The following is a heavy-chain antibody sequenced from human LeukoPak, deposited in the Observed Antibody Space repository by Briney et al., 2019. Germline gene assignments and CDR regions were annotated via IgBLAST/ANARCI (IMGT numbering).Heavy chain of an antibody. J-gene: IGHJ4*02. CDR3: ARVPLGNYYGSGSYYLGY. V-gene: IGHV3-48*04. Sequence: GGSLRLSCAASGFTFSSYSMNWVRQAPGKGLEWVSYISSSGSTIYYADSVKGRFTISRDNAKNSLYLQMNSLRAEDTAVYYCARVPLGNYYGSGSYYLGYWGQGTLVTVSS. CDR1: GFTFSSYS. CDR2: ISSSGSTI. D-gene: IGHD3-10*01.